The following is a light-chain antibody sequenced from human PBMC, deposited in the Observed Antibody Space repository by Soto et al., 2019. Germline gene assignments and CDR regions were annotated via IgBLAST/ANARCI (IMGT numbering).Light chain of an antibody. V-gene: IGKV3-20*01. J-gene: IGKJ4*01. CDR1: QSVTSY. CDR3: QQYGRARLT. CDR2: GAS. Sequence: IVLTQSPGTLSLSPGERATLSCRASQSVTSYLAWYQQKPGQAPRLLIHGASFRATDVPDRFTAGGSGTDFTLTISRLEPEDYAVYSCQQYGRARLTFGGGTKV.